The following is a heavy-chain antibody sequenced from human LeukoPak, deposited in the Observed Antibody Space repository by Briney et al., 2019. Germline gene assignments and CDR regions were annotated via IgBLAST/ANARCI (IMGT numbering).Heavy chain of an antibody. J-gene: IGHJ6*03. CDR3: ARDAERITMVRGVPYYMDV. D-gene: IGHD3-10*01. CDR2: ISSSSSYI. CDR1: GFTFSSYS. V-gene: IGHV3-21*01. Sequence: GGSLRLSCAASGFTFSSYSMNWVRQAPGKGLEWVSSISSSSSYIYYADSVKGRFTISRGNAKNSLYLQMNSLRAEDTAVYYCARDAERITMVRGVPYYMDVWGKGTTVTVSS.